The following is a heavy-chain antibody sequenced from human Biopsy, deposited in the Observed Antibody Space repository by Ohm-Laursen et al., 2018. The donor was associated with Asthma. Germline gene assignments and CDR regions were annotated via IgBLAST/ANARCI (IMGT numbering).Heavy chain of an antibody. CDR2: IVFASGAT. J-gene: IGHJ4*01. CDR1: GVALSGYT. Sequence: ASVKVSCKASGVALSGYTFEWVRQARGLGVEWIAGIVFASGATNYAQNFPDRLTVTRDMSAGSVSMELGGLSSTDTAVYYCAAGRTSLQGESLIWGQGTLVSVSS. CDR3: AAGRTSLQGESLI. D-gene: IGHD2/OR15-2a*01. V-gene: IGHV1-58*01.